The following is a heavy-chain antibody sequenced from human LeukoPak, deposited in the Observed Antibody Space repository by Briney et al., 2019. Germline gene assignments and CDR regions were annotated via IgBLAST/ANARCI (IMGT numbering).Heavy chain of an antibody. J-gene: IGHJ3*02. V-gene: IGHV4-31*03. Sequence: SETLSLTCTVSGGSISSGGYYWSWIRQHPGKGLEWIGYIYYSGSTYYNPSLKSRVTISVDTSKNQFSLKLSSVTAADTAVYYCASLQVEYQLLFDAFDIWGQGTMVTVSS. CDR3: ASLQVEYQLLFDAFDI. CDR1: GGSISSGGYY. D-gene: IGHD2-2*01. CDR2: IYYSGST.